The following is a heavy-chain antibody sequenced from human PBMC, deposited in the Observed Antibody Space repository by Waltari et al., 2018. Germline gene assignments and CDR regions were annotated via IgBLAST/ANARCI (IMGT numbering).Heavy chain of an antibody. Sequence: QPQLQESGPGLVKPSETLSLTCNVSGDSISSSGFDWVWVRQSPGKGREWIGSIYYEGSTYYSPTLRRGVTIAADTSKNQFSLQLTSVTSADTAGYYCAAENPTRSYDLDAWGQGILVTASS. CDR1: GDSISSSGFD. J-gene: IGHJ5*02. CDR2: IYYEGST. D-gene: IGHD3-16*01. V-gene: IGHV4-39*01. CDR3: AAENPTRSYDLDA.